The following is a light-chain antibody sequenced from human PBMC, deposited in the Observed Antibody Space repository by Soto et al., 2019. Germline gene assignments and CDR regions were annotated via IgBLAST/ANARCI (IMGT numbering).Light chain of an antibody. V-gene: IGLV2-14*01. CDR2: EVS. CDR3: SSYTSSSTRV. Sequence: QSVLTQPASVSGSPGQSITYSCTGTSSDVGGYNYVSWYQQHPGKAPKLMIYEVSNRPSGVSNRFSGSKSGNTASLTISGLQAEDEADYYCSSYTSSSTRVFGGATKLTVL. J-gene: IGLJ3*02. CDR1: SSDVGGYNY.